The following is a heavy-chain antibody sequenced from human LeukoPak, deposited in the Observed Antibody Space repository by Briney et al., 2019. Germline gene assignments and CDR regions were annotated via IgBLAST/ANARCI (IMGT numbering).Heavy chain of an antibody. Sequence: PGGSLRLSCAASGFTFSSYAMSWVRQAPGKGLEWVSAISGSGGSTYYADSVKGRFTISRDNSKNTLYLQVNSLRAEDTAVYYCAKDPWGTIVVVPAAIAVPFYWGQGTLVTVSS. J-gene: IGHJ4*02. CDR2: ISGSGGST. D-gene: IGHD2-2*01. CDR1: GFTFSSYA. V-gene: IGHV3-23*01. CDR3: AKDPWGTIVVVPAAIAVPFY.